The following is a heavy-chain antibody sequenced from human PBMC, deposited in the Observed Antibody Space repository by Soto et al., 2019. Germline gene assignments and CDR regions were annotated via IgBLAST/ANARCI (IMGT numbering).Heavy chain of an antibody. CDR3: ATGGYSSRLYGMDV. Sequence: GASVKVSCKVSGYTLTELSMHWVRQAPGKGLEWMGGFDPEDGETIYAQKFQGRVTMTEDTSTDTAYMELSSLRSEDTAVYYCATGGYSSRLYGMDVWGQGTTVTVSS. CDR2: FDPEDGET. D-gene: IGHD5-18*01. V-gene: IGHV1-24*01. J-gene: IGHJ6*02. CDR1: GYTLTELS.